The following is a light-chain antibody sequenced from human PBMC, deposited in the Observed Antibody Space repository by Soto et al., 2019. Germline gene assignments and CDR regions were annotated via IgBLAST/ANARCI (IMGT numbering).Light chain of an antibody. CDR2: GAS. CDR3: QRHNSAPVT. Sequence: DIQMTQSPSSLSASVGDRVTITCRASQAISNYLAWYQQKPGNVPKLLIYGASTLQSGVPSRFSGSGSGTDFTLTISSLQPEDVATYYCQRHNSAPVTFGQGTRLEIK. J-gene: IGKJ5*01. CDR1: QAISNY. V-gene: IGKV1-27*01.